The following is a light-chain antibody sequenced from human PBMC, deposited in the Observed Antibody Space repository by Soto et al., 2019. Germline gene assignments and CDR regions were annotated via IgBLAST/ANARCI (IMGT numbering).Light chain of an antibody. CDR1: SSNIGNNY. V-gene: IGLV1-51*01. Sequence: QSVLTQPPSVSAAPGQKVTISCSGSSSNIGNNYVSWYQQLPGTAPKLLIYDNNKRPSGIPDRFSGSKSGTSATLGITGLQTGDEADYYCXXXXXXLSAYVFGTGTXXTV. J-gene: IGLJ1*01. CDR3: XXXXXXLSAYV. CDR2: DNN.